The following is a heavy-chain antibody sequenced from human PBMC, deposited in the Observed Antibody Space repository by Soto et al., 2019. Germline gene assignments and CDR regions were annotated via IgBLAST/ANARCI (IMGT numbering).Heavy chain of an antibody. J-gene: IGHJ4*02. CDR1: GGSISSGGYS. CDR2: IYHSGST. Sequence: PSETLSLTCAVSGGSISSGGYSWRWIRQPPGKGLEWIGYIYHSGSTYYNPSLKSRVTISVDRSKNQFSLKLSSMTAADTAVYYCARASTTVTTIDYWGQGTLVNVSS. CDR3: ARASTTVTTIDY. D-gene: IGHD4-17*01. V-gene: IGHV4-30-2*01.